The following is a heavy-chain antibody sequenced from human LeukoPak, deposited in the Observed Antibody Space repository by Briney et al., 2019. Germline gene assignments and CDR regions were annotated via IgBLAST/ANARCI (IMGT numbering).Heavy chain of an antibody. V-gene: IGHV6-1*01. Sequence: SQTLSLTCAISGDSVSSNSATWNWIRKSPSRGLEWLGRTYYWVKWYDDYVLSVRSRITVNPDTSRNQFSLQLNSVTPEDTAVYYCARSLSGSRGSFDYWSQGTQVTVSS. CDR2: TYYWVKWYD. CDR1: GDSVSSNSAT. J-gene: IGHJ4*02. CDR3: ARSLSGSRGSFDY. D-gene: IGHD3-3*01.